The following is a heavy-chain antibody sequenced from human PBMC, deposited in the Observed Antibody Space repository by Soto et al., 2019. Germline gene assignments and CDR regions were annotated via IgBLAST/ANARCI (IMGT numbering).Heavy chain of an antibody. V-gene: IGHV1-8*01. CDR2: MNPNSGNT. CDR1: GYTLTSYD. J-gene: IGHJ4*02. Sequence: ASVKVSCKASGYTLTSYDINWVRQATGQGLEWMGWMNPNSGNTGYAQKFQGRVTMTRNTSISTAYMELSSLRSEETAVYYCARAPSQGIVVVPAAHAPDYWGQGTLVTVSS. CDR3: ARAPSQGIVVVPAAHAPDY. D-gene: IGHD2-2*01.